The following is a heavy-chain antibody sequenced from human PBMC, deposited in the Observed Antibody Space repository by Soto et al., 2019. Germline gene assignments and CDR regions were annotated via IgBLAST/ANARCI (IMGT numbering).Heavy chain of an antibody. Sequence: SVKVSCKASGGTFSSYTISWVRQAPGQGLEWMGRIIPILGIANYAQKFQGRVTITADKSTSTAYMELSSPRSEDTAVYYCASGYCSSTSCYKHYYYYGMDVWG. J-gene: IGHJ6*02. CDR3: ASGYCSSTSCYKHYYYYGMDV. V-gene: IGHV1-69*02. D-gene: IGHD2-2*02. CDR1: GGTFSSYT. CDR2: IIPILGIA.